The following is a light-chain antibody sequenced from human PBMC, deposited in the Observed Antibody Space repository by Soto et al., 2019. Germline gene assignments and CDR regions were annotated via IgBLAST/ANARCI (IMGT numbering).Light chain of an antibody. CDR3: CSYAGSSSYV. CDR2: EAS. J-gene: IGLJ1*01. V-gene: IGLV2-23*01. Sequence: QSVLTQPASVSGSPGQSITISCSGTSSDIGSYSLVSWYQQHPGKAPKLMIYEASERPSGVSNRFSGSKSGNTASLTISGLQAEDEADYYCCSYAGSSSYVFGPGTKLTVL. CDR1: SSDIGSYSL.